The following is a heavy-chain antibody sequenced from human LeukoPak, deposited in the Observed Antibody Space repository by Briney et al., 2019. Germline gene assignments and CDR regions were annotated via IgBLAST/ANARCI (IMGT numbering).Heavy chain of an antibody. V-gene: IGHV4-38-2*02. D-gene: IGHD3-3*01. CDR3: ARHTTLFGHFAY. Sequence: SETLSLTCTVSGYSINSGYTWGWIRQPPGKGLEWIGNIYHSGGTYYNPSLTSRVTISVDTSKNQFSLKLTSVTAADTAVYYCARHTTLFGHFAYWGQGTLVTVSS. CDR1: GYSINSGYT. J-gene: IGHJ4*02. CDR2: IYHSGGT.